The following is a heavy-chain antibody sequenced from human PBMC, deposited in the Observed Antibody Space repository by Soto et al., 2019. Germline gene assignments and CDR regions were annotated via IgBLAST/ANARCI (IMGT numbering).Heavy chain of an antibody. J-gene: IGHJ4*02. V-gene: IGHV5-51*01. Sequence: PGESLKISCKGSGYSFTSYWIGWVRQMPGKGLEWMGIIYPGDSDTRYSPSFQGQVTISADKSISTAYLQWSSLKASDTAMYYCARQGGGYCSSTSCYFLGGMGYWGQGTLVTVSS. CDR1: GYSFTSYW. CDR2: IYPGDSDT. CDR3: ARQGGGYCSSTSCYFLGGMGY. D-gene: IGHD2-2*01.